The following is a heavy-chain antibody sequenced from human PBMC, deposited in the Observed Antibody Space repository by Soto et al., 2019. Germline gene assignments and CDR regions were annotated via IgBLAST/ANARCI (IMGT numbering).Heavy chain of an antibody. CDR3: ARDDAFGNDNRFDI. CDR1: GFPFSTYG. CDR2: IVSDGSAK. V-gene: IGHV3-33*01. D-gene: IGHD1-1*01. Sequence: GGSLRLSCAVSGFPFSTYGFHWVRQPPGKGLEWVAVIVSDGSAKYHADSVEGRFTISRDNSKDTLYLQMNSLRAEDTAVYYCARDDAFGNDNRFDIWGQGTMVTVSS. J-gene: IGHJ3*02.